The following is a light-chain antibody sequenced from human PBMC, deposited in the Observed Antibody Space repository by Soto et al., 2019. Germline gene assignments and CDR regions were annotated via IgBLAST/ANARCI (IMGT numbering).Light chain of an antibody. Sequence: DIQMTQSPSSLSASVGDRVTITCRASQGISIYLAWYQQKPGKDPKLLLYAASTLQSGVPSWFSGSGSGTDFTLIISSLQPEDVATYYCQKYNCAPLTFGPGTKVDIK. CDR2: AAS. V-gene: IGKV1-27*01. CDR1: QGISIY. J-gene: IGKJ3*01. CDR3: QKYNCAPLT.